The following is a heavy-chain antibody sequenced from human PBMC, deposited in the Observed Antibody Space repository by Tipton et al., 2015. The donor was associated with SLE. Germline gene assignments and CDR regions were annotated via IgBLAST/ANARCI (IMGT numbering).Heavy chain of an antibody. J-gene: IGHJ3*02. CDR1: GGSISSSFYY. CDR2: IYYSGST. Sequence: TLSLTCTVSGGSISSSFYYWGWIRQPPGKGLEWIGYIYYSGSTNYNPSLKSRVTISVDTSKNQFSLKLSSVTAADTAVYYCAREGYDSSGYYAFDIWGQGTMVTVSS. V-gene: IGHV4-61*01. CDR3: AREGYDSSGYYAFDI. D-gene: IGHD3-22*01.